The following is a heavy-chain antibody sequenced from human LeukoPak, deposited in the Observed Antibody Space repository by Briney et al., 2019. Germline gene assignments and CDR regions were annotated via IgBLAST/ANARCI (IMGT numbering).Heavy chain of an antibody. CDR2: INPNSGGT. V-gene: IGHV1-2*02. Sequence: GASVKVSCKASGYTFTGYYMHWVRQAPGQGLEWMGWINPNSGGTNYAQKFQGRVTMTRDTSISTAYMELSRLRSDDTAVYYCARKLWFGELSLDYWGQGTLVAVSS. CDR1: GYTFTGYY. CDR3: ARKLWFGELSLDY. D-gene: IGHD3-10*01. J-gene: IGHJ4*02.